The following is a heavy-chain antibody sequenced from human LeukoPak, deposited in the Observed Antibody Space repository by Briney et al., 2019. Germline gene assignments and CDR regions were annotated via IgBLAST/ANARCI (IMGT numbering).Heavy chain of an antibody. Sequence: GGSLRLSCAASGFTVSTNYMTWVRQAPGKGLEWVSVIYNGDDTYYADSVKGRFTISRDNSRNTLYLQMNSLRAEDAAVYYCARDYQCHFEYWGQGTLVTVSS. CDR2: IYNGDDT. CDR1: GFTVSTNY. CDR3: ARDYQCHFEY. V-gene: IGHV3-66*01. D-gene: IGHD2-2*01. J-gene: IGHJ4*02.